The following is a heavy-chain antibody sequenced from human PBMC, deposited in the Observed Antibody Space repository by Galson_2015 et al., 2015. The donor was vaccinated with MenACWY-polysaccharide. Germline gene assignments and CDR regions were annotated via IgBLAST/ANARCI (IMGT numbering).Heavy chain of an antibody. V-gene: IGHV3-7*01. CDR2: IKQDGSEE. D-gene: IGHD1-7*01. J-gene: IGHJ2*01. CDR3: ARDTGVSRTDDWSFDL. CDR1: GFRVSESF. Sequence: SLRLSCAVSGFRVSESFLSWVRQAPGKGLEWVADIKQDGSEEYYVDSVKGRFAISRDNARNSLYLQMNSLRAEDTAVYFCARDTGVSRTDDWSFDLWGRGSQVTVSS.